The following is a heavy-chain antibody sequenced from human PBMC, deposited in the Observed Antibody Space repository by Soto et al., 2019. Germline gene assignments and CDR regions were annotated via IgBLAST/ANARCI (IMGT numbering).Heavy chain of an antibody. CDR3: ARGYCSGGSCYRYYYGMDV. J-gene: IGHJ6*02. Sequence: ASVKVSCKAPGYTFTGYYMHWVRQAPGQGLEWMGWINPNSGGTNYAQKFQGWVTMTRDTSISTAYMELNRLRSDDTAVYYCARGYCSGGSCYRYYYGMDVWGQGTTVTVSS. D-gene: IGHD2-15*01. V-gene: IGHV1-2*04. CDR1: GYTFTGYY. CDR2: INPNSGGT.